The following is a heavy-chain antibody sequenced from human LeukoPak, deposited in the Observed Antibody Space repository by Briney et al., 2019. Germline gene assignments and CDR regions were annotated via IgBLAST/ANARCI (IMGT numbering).Heavy chain of an antibody. CDR2: IIPIFGTA. V-gene: IGHV1-69*06. Sequence: SVKVPCKASGGTFSSYAISWVRQAPGQGLEWMGRIIPIFGTANYAQKFQGRVTITADKSTSTAYMELSSLRSEDTAVYYCAREGYDILTGYSFDYWGQGTLVTVSS. J-gene: IGHJ4*02. CDR1: GGTFSSYA. D-gene: IGHD3-9*01. CDR3: AREGYDILTGYSFDY.